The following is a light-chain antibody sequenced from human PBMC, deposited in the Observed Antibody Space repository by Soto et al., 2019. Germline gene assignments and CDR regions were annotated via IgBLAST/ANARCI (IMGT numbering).Light chain of an antibody. V-gene: IGLV2-14*01. CDR1: SSDVGFYNY. CDR3: CSYTTSTTRV. CDR2: EVT. J-gene: IGLJ1*01. Sequence: QSALTQPASVSGSPGQSIAISCTGSSSDVGFYNYVSWYQQHPGKVPKLIIYEVTNRPSGGSNRFSGSKSGNTASLTISVLPAEDEADYYCCSYTTSTTRVFGSGTKATVL.